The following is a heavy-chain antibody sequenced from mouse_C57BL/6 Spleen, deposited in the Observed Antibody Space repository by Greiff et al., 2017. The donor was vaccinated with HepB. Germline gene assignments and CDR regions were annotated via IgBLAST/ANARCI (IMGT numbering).Heavy chain of an antibody. J-gene: IGHJ3*01. CDR3: ARSAGSSPWFAY. Sequence: VQLQQSGSELRSPGSSVKLSCKDFDSEVFPIAYMSWVRQKPGHGFEWIGGILPSIGRTIYGEKFEDKATLDADTLSNTAYLELNSLTSEDSAMYYCARSAGSSPWFAYWGQGTLVTVSA. D-gene: IGHD1-1*01. V-gene: IGHV15-2*01. CDR1: DSEVFPIAY. CDR2: ILPSIGRT.